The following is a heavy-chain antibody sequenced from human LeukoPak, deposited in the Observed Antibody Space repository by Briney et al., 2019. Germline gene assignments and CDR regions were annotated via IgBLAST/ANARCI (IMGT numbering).Heavy chain of an antibody. J-gene: IGHJ5*02. CDR1: GFTFSSYA. V-gene: IGHV3-23*01. CDR2: ISGSGGST. Sequence: PGGSLRLSCAASGFTFSSYAMSWVRQAPGKGLEWVSAISGSGGSTYYADSVKGRFTISRDNSKNTLYLQMNSLGAEDAAVDYYANRAVAGPWGQGTLVTVSS. CDR3: ANRAVAGP. D-gene: IGHD6-19*01.